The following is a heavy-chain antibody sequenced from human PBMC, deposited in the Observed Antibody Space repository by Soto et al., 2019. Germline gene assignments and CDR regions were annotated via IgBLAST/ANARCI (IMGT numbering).Heavy chain of an antibody. D-gene: IGHD3-22*01. Sequence: SVKVSCKASGGTFSSYAISWVRQAPGQGLEGMGGIIPIFGTANYAQKFQGRVTITADESTSTAYMELSSLRSEDTAVYYCAREMGYYYDSSGYYYFDYWGQGTLVTVSS. CDR2: IIPIFGTA. V-gene: IGHV1-69*13. CDR3: AREMGYYYDSSGYYYFDY. J-gene: IGHJ4*02. CDR1: GGTFSSYA.